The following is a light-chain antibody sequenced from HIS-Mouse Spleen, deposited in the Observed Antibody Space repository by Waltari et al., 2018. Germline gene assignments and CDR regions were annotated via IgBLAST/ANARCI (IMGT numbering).Light chain of an antibody. CDR1: QGISSY. CDR2: AAS. Sequence: DIQLTQSPSFLSASVGDRVTITCRASQGISSYLAWYQQKPGKAPKLLIYAASTLQSGVPSRFSGSGSGTEFTLTISSLQPEDFATYYCQQGRTFGQGTKVEIK. CDR3: QQGRT. V-gene: IGKV1-9*01. J-gene: IGKJ1*01.